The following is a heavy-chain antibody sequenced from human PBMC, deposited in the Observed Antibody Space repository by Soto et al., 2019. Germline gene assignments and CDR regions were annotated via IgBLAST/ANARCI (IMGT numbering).Heavy chain of an antibody. J-gene: IGHJ6*02. V-gene: IGHV4-34*01. D-gene: IGHD3-10*01. Sequence: PSETLSLTCAVYGGSFSDYSWTWIRQPPGKGLEWIGEINHSGSTYYNPSLKSRVTISVDTSPNQFSLRLTSVTAADTAVYYWGRQGFGTLHGLVDVWGQGTTVTVSS. CDR1: GGSFSDYS. CDR3: GRQGFGTLHGLVDV. CDR2: INHSGST.